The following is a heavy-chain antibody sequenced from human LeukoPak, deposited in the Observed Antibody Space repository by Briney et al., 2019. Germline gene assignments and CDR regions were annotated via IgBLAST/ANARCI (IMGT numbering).Heavy chain of an antibody. Sequence: GGSLRLSCAASGFTFSSHRMHWVRHAPGKGLVWVSHINNDGSSTNYADSVKGRFTISRDNAKNTLYLQMNSLRAEDTVVYYCANVAGYSSGWYQTDYWGQGTLVTVSS. CDR3: ANVAGYSSGWYQTDY. CDR1: GFTFSSHR. CDR2: INNDGSST. D-gene: IGHD6-19*01. V-gene: IGHV3-74*01. J-gene: IGHJ4*02.